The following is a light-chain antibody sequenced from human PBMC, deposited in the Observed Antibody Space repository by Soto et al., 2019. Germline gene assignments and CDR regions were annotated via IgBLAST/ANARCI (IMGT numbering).Light chain of an antibody. CDR2: DVS. J-gene: IGLJ2*01. CDR3: CSYAGRSNFRV. Sequence: QSALTQPRSVSGSPGQSVTISCTGTRSDVGGYDYVSWYQQHPDKVPELMIYDVSKRPSGVPDRFSGSKSGNTASLTISGLQAEDEADYYSCSYAGRSNFRVFGGGTKLTVL. CDR1: RSDVGGYDY. V-gene: IGLV2-11*01.